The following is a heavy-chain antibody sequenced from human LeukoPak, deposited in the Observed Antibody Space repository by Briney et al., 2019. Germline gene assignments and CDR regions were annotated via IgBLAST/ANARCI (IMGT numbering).Heavy chain of an antibody. V-gene: IGHV3-7*01. J-gene: IGHJ4*02. CDR3: ARDETDYYDSSGYKGY. CDR2: IKQDGSEK. CDR1: GFTFNSYW. Sequence: GGSLRLSCAASGFTFNSYWMSWVRQAPGKGLEWVANIKQDGSEKYYVDSVKGRFTISRDNAKNSLYLQMNSLRAEDTAVYYCARDETDYYDSSGYKGYWGQGTLVTVSS. D-gene: IGHD3-22*01.